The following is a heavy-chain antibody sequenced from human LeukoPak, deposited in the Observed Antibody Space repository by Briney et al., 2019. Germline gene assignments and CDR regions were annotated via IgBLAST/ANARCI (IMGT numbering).Heavy chain of an antibody. J-gene: IGHJ6*03. CDR1: GFPLRRDV. CDR2: ISYEGNNK. CDR3: AKGGIPTGPYYYFYYMVV. V-gene: IGHV3-30*01. D-gene: IGHD3/OR15-3a*01. Sequence: GSLRPSCVASGFPLRRDVLHLVREAAGKGVEWGATISYEGNNKFHADSVKGRFTISRDNSRNTVYLQVDSLRPEDTAVYHCAKGGIPTGPYYYFYYMVVWGNGTTVTVSS.